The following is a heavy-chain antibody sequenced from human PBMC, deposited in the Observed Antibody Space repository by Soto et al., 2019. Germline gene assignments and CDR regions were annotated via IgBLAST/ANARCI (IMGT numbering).Heavy chain of an antibody. CDR2: INPSGGST. D-gene: IGHD1-26*01. CDR1: GYTLTSYY. Sequence: ASLKVSCKASGYTLTSYYMHWVRQAPGQGLEWMGIINPSGGSTSYAQKFQGRVTMTRDTSTSTVYMEVSSLRSEDTAVYYCARDGVGATGDYWGQGTQVTVSS. CDR3: ARDGVGATGDY. J-gene: IGHJ4*02. V-gene: IGHV1-46*01.